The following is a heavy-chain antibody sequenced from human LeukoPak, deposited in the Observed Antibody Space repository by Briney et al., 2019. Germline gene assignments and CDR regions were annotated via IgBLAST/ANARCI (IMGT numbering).Heavy chain of an antibody. Sequence: GGSLRLSCAASGFTVSSNYMSWVRQAPGKGLEWASVIYSGGSTYYADSVKGRFTISRDNSKNTLYLQMNSLRAEDTAVYYCARGKITIFGVVIRGYYFDYWGQGTLVTVSS. CDR1: GFTVSSNY. V-gene: IGHV3-66*01. J-gene: IGHJ4*02. CDR2: IYSGGST. CDR3: ARGKITIFGVVIRGYYFDY. D-gene: IGHD3-3*01.